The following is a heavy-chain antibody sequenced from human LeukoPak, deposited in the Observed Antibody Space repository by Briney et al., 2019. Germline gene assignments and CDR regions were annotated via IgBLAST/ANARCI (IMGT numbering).Heavy chain of an antibody. D-gene: IGHD3-16*01. CDR3: AKASWVSRAVAVL. V-gene: IGHV3-23*01. CDR1: GFTFSSYA. Sequence: TGGSLRLSCAASGFTFSSYAMSWVRQAPARGLEWVSSLRGDGETFYIDSVKGRFTLSRDESRNTVYLQLNNLRVEDTAVYFCAKASWVSRAVAVLWGQGTLVTVSS. CDR2: LRGDGET. J-gene: IGHJ4*02.